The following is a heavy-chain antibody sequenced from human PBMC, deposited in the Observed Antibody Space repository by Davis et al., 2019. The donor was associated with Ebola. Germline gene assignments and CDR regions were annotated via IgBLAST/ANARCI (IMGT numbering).Heavy chain of an antibody. CDR1: GGSISSYY. CDR3: ARAYDFWSGYPYYYYGMDV. V-gene: IGHV4-59*01. D-gene: IGHD3-3*01. Sequence: SETLSLTCTVPGGSISSYYWSWIRQPPGKGLEWIGYIFYTGSTNYNPSLKSRVTISVDTSKNQFSLKLSSVTAADTAVYYCARAYDFWSGYPYYYYGMDVWGQGTTVTVSS. CDR2: IFYTGST. J-gene: IGHJ6*02.